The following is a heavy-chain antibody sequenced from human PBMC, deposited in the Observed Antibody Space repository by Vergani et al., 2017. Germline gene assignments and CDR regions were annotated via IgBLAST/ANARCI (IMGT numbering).Heavy chain of an antibody. D-gene: IGHD1-7*01. CDR2: RKQDGSEK. V-gene: IGHV3-7*03. CDR3: AGSSGITGTTSDY. J-gene: IGHJ4*02. CDR1: GFTFSSYW. Sequence: EVQLVESGGGLVQPGGSLRLSCAASGFTFSSYWMSWVRQAPGKGLEWVANRKQDGSEKYYVDSVKGRFTISRDNAKNSLYLQMNSLRAEDAAVYYCAGSSGITGTTSDYWGQGTLVTVSS.